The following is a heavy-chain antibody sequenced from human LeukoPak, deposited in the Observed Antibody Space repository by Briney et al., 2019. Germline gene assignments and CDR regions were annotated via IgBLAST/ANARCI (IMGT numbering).Heavy chain of an antibody. V-gene: IGHV3-53*04. D-gene: IGHD5-18*01. Sequence: GGSLRLSCAASGFTVSSNYMSWVRQAPGKGLEWVSVIYSGGRTYYADSVKGRFTISRHNSKNTLYLQMNSLRAEDTAVYYCARVRYSYGYCYFDYWGQGTLVTVSS. J-gene: IGHJ4*02. CDR3: ARVRYSYGYCYFDY. CDR2: IYSGGRT. CDR1: GFTVSSNY.